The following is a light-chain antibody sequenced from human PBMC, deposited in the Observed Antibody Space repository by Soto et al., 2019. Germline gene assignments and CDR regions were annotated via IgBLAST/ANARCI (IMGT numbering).Light chain of an antibody. V-gene: IGLV2-14*01. CDR1: SSDVGSYNH. CDR3: SSFTSSTTYV. J-gene: IGLJ1*01. Sequence: QSVLTQSASVSGSPGQSITTSCTGTSSDVGSYNHVSWYQQHPGEVPKLIIFNVNDRPSGVSNRFSGSKSGNTASLTISGLQAEDEADYYCSSFTSSTTYVFGTGTKVTVL. CDR2: NVN.